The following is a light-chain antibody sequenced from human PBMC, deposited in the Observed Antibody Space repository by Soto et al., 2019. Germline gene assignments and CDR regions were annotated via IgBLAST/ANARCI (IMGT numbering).Light chain of an antibody. V-gene: IGLV8-61*01. CDR1: SGSVSTSYY. CDR3: VLYMGSGISV. Sequence: QAVVTQEPSFSVSPGGTVTLTCGLSSGSVSTSYYPSWYQQTPGQAPRTLIYNTNTRSSGVPDRFSGSILGNKAALTITGAQADDDSDYYCVLYMGSGISVFGGGTQLTVL. J-gene: IGLJ2*01. CDR2: NTN.